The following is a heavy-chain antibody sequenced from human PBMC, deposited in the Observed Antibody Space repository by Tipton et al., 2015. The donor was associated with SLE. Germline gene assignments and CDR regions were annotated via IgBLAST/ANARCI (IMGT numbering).Heavy chain of an antibody. Sequence: SLRLSCAASGFTFSSYVMHWVRQAPGKGLEWVAVISYDGSNKYYADSVKGRFTISRDNSKNTLYLQMNSLRAEDTAVYYCARESWTGRFFDYWGQGTLVTVSS. CDR1: GFTFSSYV. V-gene: IGHV3-30-3*01. CDR3: ARESWTGRFFDY. D-gene: IGHD3-10*01. CDR2: ISYDGSNK. J-gene: IGHJ4*02.